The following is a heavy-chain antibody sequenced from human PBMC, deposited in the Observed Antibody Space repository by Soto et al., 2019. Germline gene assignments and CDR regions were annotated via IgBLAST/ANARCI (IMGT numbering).Heavy chain of an antibody. V-gene: IGHV4-30-2*01. CDR1: GGSISSGGYS. CDR2: IYHSGST. Sequence: SETLSLTCAVSGGSISSGGYSWSWIRQPPGKGLEWIGYIYHSGSTYYNPSLKSRVTISVDRSKNQFSLKLSSVTAADTAVYYCARRPLPAAMPSDYYYYGMDVWGQGTTVTVSS. D-gene: IGHD2-2*01. J-gene: IGHJ6*02. CDR3: ARRPLPAAMPSDYYYYGMDV.